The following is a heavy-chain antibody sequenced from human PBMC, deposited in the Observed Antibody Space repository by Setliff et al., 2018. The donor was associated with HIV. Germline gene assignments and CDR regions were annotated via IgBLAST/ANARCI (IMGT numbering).Heavy chain of an antibody. D-gene: IGHD3-22*01. J-gene: IGHJ4*02. CDR2: ISWNSGAT. V-gene: IGHV3-9*01. CDR1: GFSFGDYA. Sequence: GGSLRLSCAASGFSFGDYALHWVRQAPGKGLEWVSGISWNSGATTYADSVKGRFTMSRDNAKNSLYLQMNSLRAEDTAVYYCAKDHKGYYYDSSGYHYEGVDYWGQGTLVTVSS. CDR3: AKDHKGYYYDSSGYHYEGVDY.